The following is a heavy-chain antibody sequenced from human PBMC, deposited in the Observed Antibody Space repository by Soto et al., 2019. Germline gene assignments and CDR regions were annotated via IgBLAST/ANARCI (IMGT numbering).Heavy chain of an antibody. CDR3: VHTVIVHTITGGHYFDY. V-gene: IGHV2-5*01. CDR2: IYWNEDK. Sequence: SGPTLVNPTQTLTLTCTFSAFSLSTNGGGVGWIRQPPGKPLEWLAVIYWNEDKRYSRSLKSRLSITKDTSKNQVVLTMTTMDPVDTATYYCVHTVIVHTITGGHYFDYWGPGTLVTVS. J-gene: IGHJ4*02. CDR1: AFSLSTNGGG. D-gene: IGHD3-3*01.